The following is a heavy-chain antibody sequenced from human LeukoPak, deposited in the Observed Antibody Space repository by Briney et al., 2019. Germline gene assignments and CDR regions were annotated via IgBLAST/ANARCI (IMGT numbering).Heavy chain of an antibody. J-gene: IGHJ6*02. V-gene: IGHV4-34*01. CDR1: GGSFSGYY. CDR3: ARGLGGDYYQVGPYYYYGMDV. CDR2: INHSGST. Sequence: PSETLSLTCAVYGGSFSGYYWSWIRQPPGKGLEWIGEINHSGSTNYNPSLKSRVTISVDTSKNQFSLKLSSVTAADTAVYYCARGLGGDYYQVGPYYYYGMDVWGQGTTVTVSS. D-gene: IGHD4-17*01.